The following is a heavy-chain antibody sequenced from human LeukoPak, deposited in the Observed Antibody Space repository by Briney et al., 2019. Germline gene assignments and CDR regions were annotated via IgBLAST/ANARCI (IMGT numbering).Heavy chain of an antibody. J-gene: IGHJ4*02. D-gene: IGHD1-7*01. CDR3: ARDSTGTTVY. CDR2: ISSSGSTI. Sequence: LSLTCSVSGGSISNYFWTWIRQPPGKGLEWLSYISSSGSTIYYADSVKGRFTISRDNAKNSLYLQMNSLRAEDTAVYYCARDSTGTTVYWGQGTLVTVSS. CDR1: GGSISNYF. V-gene: IGHV3-48*03.